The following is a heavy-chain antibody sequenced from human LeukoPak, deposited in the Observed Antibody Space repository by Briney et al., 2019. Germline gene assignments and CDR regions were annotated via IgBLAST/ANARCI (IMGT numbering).Heavy chain of an antibody. CDR1: GFTFSSYS. Sequence: GGSLRLSCAASGFTFSSYSMNWVRQAPGKGLEWVSAISGSGGSTFYTDSVKGRFTISRDNSKNTLFLQMNSLRAEDTALYYCAKRRGLELLYYYYMDVWGKGTTVTVSS. CDR2: ISGSGGST. D-gene: IGHD1-7*01. V-gene: IGHV3-23*01. J-gene: IGHJ6*03. CDR3: AKRRGLELLYYYYMDV.